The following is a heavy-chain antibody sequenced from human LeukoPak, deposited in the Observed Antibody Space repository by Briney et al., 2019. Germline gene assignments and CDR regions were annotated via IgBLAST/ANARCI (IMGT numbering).Heavy chain of an antibody. D-gene: IGHD2-21*02. V-gene: IGHV3-66*01. J-gene: IGHJ4*02. Sequence: GGSLRLSCAASGFTVSTNYMTWVRQAPGKGLEWVSVIYSGGTTFYADSVKGRFTISRDSSKNTLYLEMDSLRAEDTAVYYCARDFPSLTASDYWGQGTLVTVSS. CDR3: ARDFPSLTASDY. CDR1: GFTVSTNY. CDR2: IYSGGTT.